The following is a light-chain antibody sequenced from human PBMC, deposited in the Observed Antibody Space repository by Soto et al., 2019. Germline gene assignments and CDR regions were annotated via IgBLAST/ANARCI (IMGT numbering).Light chain of an antibody. CDR2: LNSDGSH. CDR1: SGHSSYA. J-gene: IGLJ1*01. CDR3: QTWGTGIHYV. Sequence: QPVLTQSPSASASVGASVKLTCTLSSGHSSYAIAWHQQQPEKGPRYLMKLNSDGSHSKGDGIPDRFSGSSSGAERYLTISSLQSEDEADYYCQTWGTGIHYVFGTGTKLTVL. V-gene: IGLV4-69*01.